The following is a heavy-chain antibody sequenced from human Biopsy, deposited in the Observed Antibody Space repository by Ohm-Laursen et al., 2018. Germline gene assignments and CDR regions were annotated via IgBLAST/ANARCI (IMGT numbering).Heavy chain of an antibody. CDR3: ARATNSTGWPYYYFYGMDV. V-gene: IGHV4-59*01. CDR2: IYYSGGT. D-gene: IGHD2/OR15-2a*01. CDR1: GGSISRDY. Sequence: TLSLTCTVSGGSISRDYWSWIRQTPGKGLEWIGYIYYSGGTNYNPSLKSRVTISVDTSKNQFSLRLNSVTAADTAVYYCARATNSTGWPYYYFYGMDVWGQGTTVTVSS. J-gene: IGHJ6*02.